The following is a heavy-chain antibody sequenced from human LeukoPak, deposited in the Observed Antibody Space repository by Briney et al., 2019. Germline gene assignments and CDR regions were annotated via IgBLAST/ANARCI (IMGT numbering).Heavy chain of an antibody. D-gene: IGHD3-10*01. Sequence: GGSLRLSCAASGSTFSSYSMNWVRQAPGKGLEWVSYISSSSSTIYYADSVKGRFTISRDNAKNSLYLQMNSLRAEDTAVYYCARGEGNLWGYYYYYMDVWGKGTTVTVSS. CDR3: ARGEGNLWGYYYYYMDV. CDR1: GSTFSSYS. V-gene: IGHV3-48*04. J-gene: IGHJ6*03. CDR2: ISSSSSTI.